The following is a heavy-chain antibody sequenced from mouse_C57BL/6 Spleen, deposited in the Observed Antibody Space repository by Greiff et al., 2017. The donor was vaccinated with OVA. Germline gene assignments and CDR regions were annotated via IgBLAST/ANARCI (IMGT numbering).Heavy chain of an antibody. D-gene: IGHD1-1*01. CDR2: ISDGGSYT. CDR3: ARDRYYYGSSGWYFDV. J-gene: IGHJ1*03. CDR1: GFTFSSYA. Sequence: EVKLVESGGGLVKPGGSLKLSCAASGFTFSSYAMSWVRQTPEKRLEWVATISDGGSYTYYPDNVKGRFTISRDNAKNNLYLQMSHLKSEDTAMYYCARDRYYYGSSGWYFDVWGTGTTVTVSS. V-gene: IGHV5-4*01.